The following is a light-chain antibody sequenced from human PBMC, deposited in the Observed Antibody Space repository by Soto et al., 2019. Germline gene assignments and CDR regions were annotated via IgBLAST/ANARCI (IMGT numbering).Light chain of an antibody. CDR2: GAS. V-gene: IGKV3-15*01. CDR3: QQYNTWPLT. Sequence: EIVMTQSPATLSVSPGERATLSCRASQGVTTNLAWYQQKPGQAPRLLIYGASTRATGIPARFSGSGSGTDFTLTISSLQSEDFALSYCQQYNTWPLTFGGGTKVEIK. CDR1: QGVTTN. J-gene: IGKJ4*01.